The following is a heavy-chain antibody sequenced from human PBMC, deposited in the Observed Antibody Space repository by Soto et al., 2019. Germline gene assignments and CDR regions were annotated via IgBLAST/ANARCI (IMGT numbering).Heavy chain of an antibody. Sequence: QVQLVQSGTEVKKPGSSVKVSCKASGGTFRNYPINWVQQAPGQGLEWMGSIFPLTDIPDYAQNFQARLTSSADKSTSTAYMELSSLTSDDTAMYFCARGPLVVLNYFESWGQGTLVTVSS. CDR1: GGTFRNYP. CDR3: ARGPLVVLNYFES. CDR2: IFPLTDIP. V-gene: IGHV1-69*02. J-gene: IGHJ4*02.